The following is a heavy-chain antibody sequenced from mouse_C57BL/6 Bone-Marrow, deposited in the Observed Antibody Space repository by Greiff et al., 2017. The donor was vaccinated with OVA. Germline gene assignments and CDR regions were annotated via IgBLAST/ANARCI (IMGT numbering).Heavy chain of an antibody. D-gene: IGHD1-1*01. J-gene: IGHJ4*01. CDR3: ARESDYYGRDYYAMDY. CDR2: IDPSDSYT. CDR1: GYTFTSYW. Sequence: QVQLQQPGAELVMPGASVKLSCKASGYTFTSYWMHWVKQRPGQGLEWIGEIDPSDSYTNYNQKFKGKSTLTVDNSSSTAYMQLSSLTSEDSAVYYCARESDYYGRDYYAMDYWGQGTSVTVSS. V-gene: IGHV1-69*01.